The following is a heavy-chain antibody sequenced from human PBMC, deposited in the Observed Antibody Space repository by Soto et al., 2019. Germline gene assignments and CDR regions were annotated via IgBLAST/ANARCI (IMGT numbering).Heavy chain of an antibody. V-gene: IGHV3-33*01. CDR1: GFTFSSYG. CDR3: ARVGLDYYDSSGYLNYYYYGMDV. Sequence: GGSLRLSCAASGFTFSSYGMHWVRQAPGKGLEWVAVIWYDGSNKYYADSVKGRFTISRDNSKNTLYLQMNSRRAEDTAVYYCARVGLDYYDSSGYLNYYYYGMDVWGQGTTVTVSS. D-gene: IGHD3-22*01. J-gene: IGHJ6*02. CDR2: IWYDGSNK.